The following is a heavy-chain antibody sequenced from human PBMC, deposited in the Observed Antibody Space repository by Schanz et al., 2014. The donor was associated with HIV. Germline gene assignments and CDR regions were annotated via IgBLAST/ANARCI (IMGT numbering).Heavy chain of an antibody. V-gene: IGHV3-48*04. CDR3: ARDNLVGATTFAFDI. CDR1: GFTFSNFA. Sequence: VQLVESGGGVVQPGRSLRLSCAASGFTFSNFAMHWVRQAPGKGLEWVSYISSSGLTIYYADSVKGRFTISRDNAKNSLYLQMNSLRAEDTAVYYCARDNLVGATTFAFDIWGQGTMVTVSS. J-gene: IGHJ3*02. D-gene: IGHD1-26*01. CDR2: ISSSGLTI.